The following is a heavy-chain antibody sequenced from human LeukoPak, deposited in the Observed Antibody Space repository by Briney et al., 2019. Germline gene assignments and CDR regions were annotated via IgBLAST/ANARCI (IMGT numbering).Heavy chain of an antibody. Sequence: GGSLRLSYTAAGVTISSYTLSWVGQAPVQGLAWVSAISGSGGSTYYADSVKGRFTISRDNSKNTLYLQMNSLRAEDTAVYYCASGPGIVARGDYWGQGTLVTVSS. D-gene: IGHD6-13*01. CDR1: GVTISSYT. V-gene: IGHV3-23*01. CDR3: ASGPGIVARGDY. CDR2: ISGSGGST. J-gene: IGHJ4*02.